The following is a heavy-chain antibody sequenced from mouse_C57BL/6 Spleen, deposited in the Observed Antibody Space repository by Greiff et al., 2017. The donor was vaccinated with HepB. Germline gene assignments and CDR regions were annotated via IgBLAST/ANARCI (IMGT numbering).Heavy chain of an antibody. J-gene: IGHJ3*01. CDR1: GYTFTSYW. V-gene: IGHV1-52*01. CDR3: ATGRYYEGWFAY. Sequence: QVQLQQPGAELVRPGSSVKLSCKASGYTFTSYWMHWVKQRPIQGLEWIGNIDPSDSETHYNQKFKDKATLTVDKSSSTAYMQLSSLTSEDSAVYYCATGRYYEGWFAYWGQGTLVTVSA. D-gene: IGHD1-1*01. CDR2: IDPSDSET.